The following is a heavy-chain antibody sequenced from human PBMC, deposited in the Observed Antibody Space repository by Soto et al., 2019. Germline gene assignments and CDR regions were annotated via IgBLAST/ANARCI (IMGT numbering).Heavy chain of an antibody. D-gene: IGHD3-10*02. Sequence: SETLSLTCTVSGGSISSYYWSWIRQPPGKGLEWIGYIYYSGSTNYNPSLKSRVTISVDTSKNQFSLKLSSVTAADTAVYYCASMSLGYYYYGMDVWGQGTTVTVSS. J-gene: IGHJ6*02. CDR1: GGSISSYY. CDR3: ASMSLGYYYYGMDV. CDR2: IYYSGST. V-gene: IGHV4-59*01.